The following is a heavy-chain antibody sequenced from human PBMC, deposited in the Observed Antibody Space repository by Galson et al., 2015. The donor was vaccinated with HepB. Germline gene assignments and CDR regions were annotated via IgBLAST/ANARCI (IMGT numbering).Heavy chain of an antibody. V-gene: IGHV3-74*01. CDR2: INSDGITT. D-gene: IGHD3-22*01. J-gene: IGHJ4*02. CDR1: GFTFSSYW. Sequence: SLRLSCAASGFTFSSYWMHWVRQGPGKGLVWVSRINSDGITTSYADSVKGRFTISRDNAKNTLYLQMNSLRAEDTAVYYCARVAGGISGYNYFVPEFYFDHWGQGTLVTVSS. CDR3: ARVAGGISGYNYFVPEFYFDH.